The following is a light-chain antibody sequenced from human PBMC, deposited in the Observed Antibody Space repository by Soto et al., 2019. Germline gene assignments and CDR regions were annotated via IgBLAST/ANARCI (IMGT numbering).Light chain of an antibody. CDR3: QQSNNWPCT. CDR1: QSVSNN. CDR2: GAS. Sequence: EIVMTQSPATLSVSPGERATLSCRASQSVSNNLAWYQQQPGQAPMLLICGASTSATGVPARFGGSGSGTDFTLTINSLQSEDFAVYYCQQSNNWPCTFGEGTKVEVK. J-gene: IGKJ1*01. V-gene: IGKV3-15*01.